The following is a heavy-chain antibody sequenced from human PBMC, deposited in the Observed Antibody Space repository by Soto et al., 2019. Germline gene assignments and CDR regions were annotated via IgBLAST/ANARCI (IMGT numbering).Heavy chain of an antibody. CDR3: GRKEVPGPIDY. CDR1: GFTFSTSP. V-gene: IGHV3-64D*06. Sequence: PGGSLRLSCSASGFTFSTSPMHWVRQAPGKGLEYVSAISPTGGTTYYADSLRGRFITSRDNSKSTLYLHMSSLRTEDTAVYYCGRKEVPGPIDYWGQGTLVTVS. J-gene: IGHJ4*02. CDR2: ISPTGGTT.